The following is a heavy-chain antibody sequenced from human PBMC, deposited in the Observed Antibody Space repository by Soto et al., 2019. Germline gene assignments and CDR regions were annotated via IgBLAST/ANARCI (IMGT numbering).Heavy chain of an antibody. J-gene: IGHJ6*02. CDR1: GFTFSSYA. D-gene: IGHD2-15*01. Sequence: EGSLRLSCAASGFTFSSYAMSWVRQAPGKGLEWVSAISGSGGSTYYADSVKGRFTISRDNSKNTLYLQMNSLRAEDTAVYYCAKGMDIVVVVAATDGMDVWGQGTTCTVSS. CDR3: AKGMDIVVVVAATDGMDV. V-gene: IGHV3-23*01. CDR2: ISGSGGST.